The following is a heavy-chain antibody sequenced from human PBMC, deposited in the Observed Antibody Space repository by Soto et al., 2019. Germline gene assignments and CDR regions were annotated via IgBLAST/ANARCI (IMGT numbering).Heavy chain of an antibody. CDR3: ARGRDGYIKADAFDV. J-gene: IGHJ3*01. D-gene: IGHD5-18*01. CDR1: GYTFTKYY. V-gene: IGHV1-46*01. Sequence: QVRLVQSGAEVKKPGASVTVSCKASGYTFTKYYVHWVRQAPGQGLEWMGLINPDIGTTSYAQKFQGRVTITRDTSTSPVYMEMTSLRSEDTAMYFCARGRDGYIKADAFDVWGQGSMVTVSS. CDR2: INPDIGTT.